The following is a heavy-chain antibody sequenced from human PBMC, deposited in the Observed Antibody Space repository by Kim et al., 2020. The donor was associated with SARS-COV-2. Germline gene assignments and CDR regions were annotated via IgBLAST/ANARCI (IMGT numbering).Heavy chain of an antibody. Sequence: SETLSLTCTVSGGSISSGGYYWSWIRQHPGKGLEWIGYIYYSGSTYYNPSLKSRVTISVDTSKNQFSLKLSSVTAADTAVYYCARARITMIVVDAFDIWGARTMVTVSS. J-gene: IGHJ3*02. D-gene: IGHD3-22*01. CDR2: IYYSGST. CDR3: ARARITMIVVDAFDI. CDR1: GGSISSGGYY. V-gene: IGHV4-31*03.